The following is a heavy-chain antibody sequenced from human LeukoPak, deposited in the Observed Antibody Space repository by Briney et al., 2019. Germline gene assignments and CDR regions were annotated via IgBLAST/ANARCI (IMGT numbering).Heavy chain of an antibody. CDR3: ARANCSSTSCYFGTAISDAFDI. D-gene: IGHD2-2*01. J-gene: IGHJ3*02. Sequence: SETLSLTCTVSGGSISSYYWSWIRQPAGKGLEWIGRIYTSGSTNYNPSLKSRVTMSVDTSKNQFSLKLSSVTAADTAVYYCARANCSSTSCYFGTAISDAFDIWGQGTMVTVSS. V-gene: IGHV4-4*07. CDR2: IYTSGST. CDR1: GGSISSYY.